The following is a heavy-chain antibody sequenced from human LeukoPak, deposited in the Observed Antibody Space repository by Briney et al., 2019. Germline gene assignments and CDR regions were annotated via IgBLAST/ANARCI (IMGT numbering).Heavy chain of an antibody. V-gene: IGHV4-59*01. Sequence: PSETLSLTCIVSGGSISSYYWSWIRQPPGKGLEWIGYIYYSGSTNYNPSLKSRVTISVDTSKNQFSLKLSSVTAADTAVYYCARVRGYYYGSGSYYNNLYFDYWGQGTLVTVSS. CDR3: ARVRGYYYGSGSYYNNLYFDY. CDR1: GGSISSYY. CDR2: IYYSGST. D-gene: IGHD3-10*01. J-gene: IGHJ4*02.